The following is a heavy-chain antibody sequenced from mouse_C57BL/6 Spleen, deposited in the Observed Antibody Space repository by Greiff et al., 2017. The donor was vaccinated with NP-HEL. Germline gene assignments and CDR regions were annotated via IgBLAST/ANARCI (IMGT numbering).Heavy chain of an antibody. D-gene: IGHD3-2*02. Sequence: VQLQQSGPGLVKPSQSLSLTCSVTGYSITSGYYWNWIRQFPGNKLEWMGYISYDGSNNYNPSLKNRISITRDTSKTQFFLKLNSVTTEDTATYYCARAGAQAYAMDYWGQGTSVTVSS. J-gene: IGHJ4*01. CDR3: ARAGAQAYAMDY. CDR1: GYSITSGYY. V-gene: IGHV3-6*01. CDR2: ISYDGSN.